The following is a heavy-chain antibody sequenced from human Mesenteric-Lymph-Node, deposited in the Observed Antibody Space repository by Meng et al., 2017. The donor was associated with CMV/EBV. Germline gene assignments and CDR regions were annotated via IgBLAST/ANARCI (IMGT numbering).Heavy chain of an antibody. Sequence: SEILSLTCTVPGGSISSYYWSWIRQLPGKGLEWFGYIYYSGITNYNPSLKSRVTISVDTSKNQFSLKLSSVTAADTAVYYCARGRGYCSSTSCYRSLPYWYFDLWGRGTLVTVSS. V-gene: IGHV4-59*12. CDR1: GGSISSYY. CDR2: IYYSGIT. J-gene: IGHJ2*01. CDR3: ARGRGYCSSTSCYRSLPYWYFDL. D-gene: IGHD2-2*02.